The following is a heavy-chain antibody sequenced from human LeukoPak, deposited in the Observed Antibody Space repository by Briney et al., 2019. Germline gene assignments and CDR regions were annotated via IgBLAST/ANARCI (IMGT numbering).Heavy chain of an antibody. Sequence: GGSLRLSCAASGFTLSSYGMSWVRQAPGKGLEWVSAISGSGGSTYYADSVRGRFTISRDNSRNTVYLQMNSLRAEDTAVYYCAKDDRWLQFCCWGQGTLVTVSA. CDR2: ISGSGGST. V-gene: IGHV3-23*01. J-gene: IGHJ4*02. CDR1: GFTLSSYG. CDR3: AKDDRWLQFCC. D-gene: IGHD5-24*01.